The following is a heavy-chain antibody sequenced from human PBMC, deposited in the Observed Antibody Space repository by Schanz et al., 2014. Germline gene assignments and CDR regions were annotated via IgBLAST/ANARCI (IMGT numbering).Heavy chain of an antibody. CDR1: GFTFSSYG. J-gene: IGHJ6*02. V-gene: IGHV3-33*01. CDR3: ARPLGPNYYYYGLDV. CDR2: VCYDGSKK. Sequence: VQLVESGGGLVQPGGSLRLSCAASGFTFSSYGMHWVRQVPGKGLEWVAVVCYDGSKKYYADSVKGRFTTSRDNSKNTLYLQMHSLRAEDTAVYYCARPLGPNYYYYGLDVWGQGTTVTVSS.